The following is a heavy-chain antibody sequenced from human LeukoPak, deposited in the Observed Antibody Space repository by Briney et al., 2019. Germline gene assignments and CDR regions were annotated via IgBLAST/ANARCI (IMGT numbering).Heavy chain of an antibody. Sequence: SETLSLTCTVSGGSISSSSYYWGWIRQPPGKGLEWIGSIYYSGSTYYNPSLKSRVTISVDTSKNQFSLKLSSVTAADTAVYYCARDGYDFWSGYDWFDPWGQGTLVTVSS. CDR1: GGSISSSSYY. D-gene: IGHD3-3*01. CDR2: IYYSGST. V-gene: IGHV4-39*07. J-gene: IGHJ5*02. CDR3: ARDGYDFWSGYDWFDP.